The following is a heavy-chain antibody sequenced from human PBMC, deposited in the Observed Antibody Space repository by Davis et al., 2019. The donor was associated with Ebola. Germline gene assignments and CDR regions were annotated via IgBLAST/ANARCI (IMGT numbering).Heavy chain of an antibody. D-gene: IGHD2-2*02. CDR3: ARHHGYCSSTSCYMQYYDGMDV. CDR2: TYLSGST. V-gene: IGHV4-34*01. Sequence: SETLSLTCAVYAGSFSAYYWSWIRQPPGKGLEWIGYTYLSGSTYYNPSLKSRVTISVDTSKNQFSLKLSSVTAADTAVYYCARHHGYCSSTSCYMQYYDGMDVCGQGTTITVSS. CDR1: AGSFSAYY. J-gene: IGHJ6*02.